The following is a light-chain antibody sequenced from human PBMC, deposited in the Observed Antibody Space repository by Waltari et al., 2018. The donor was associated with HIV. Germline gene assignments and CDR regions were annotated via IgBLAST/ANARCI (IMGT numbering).Light chain of an antibody. CDR1: RSAVGGYNH. CDR2: EVT. Sequence: QSALTQPASVSGSPGQSITISCTGTRSAVGGYNHVSWYQQHPGQAPKLMIYEVTKRPAVVAHRLSGSKSGNTASLTVSGLQPEDEADYYCCSFAGSFTWVFGGGTKLTVL. J-gene: IGLJ3*02. V-gene: IGLV2-23*02. CDR3: CSFAGSFTWV.